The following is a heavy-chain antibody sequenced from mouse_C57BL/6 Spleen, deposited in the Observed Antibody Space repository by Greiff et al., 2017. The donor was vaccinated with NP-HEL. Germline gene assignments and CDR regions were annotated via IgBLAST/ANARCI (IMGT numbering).Heavy chain of an antibody. Sequence: EVQLVESGGGLVQPKGSLKLSCAASGFTFNTYAMHWVRQAPGKGLEWVARIRSKSSNYATYYADSVKDRFTISRDDSQSMLYLQMNNLKTEDTAMYYCVRDGDGQYYYAMDYWGQGTSVTVSS. V-gene: IGHV10-3*01. CDR1: GFTFNTYA. D-gene: IGHD2-3*01. J-gene: IGHJ4*01. CDR2: IRSKSSNYAT. CDR3: VRDGDGQYYYAMDY.